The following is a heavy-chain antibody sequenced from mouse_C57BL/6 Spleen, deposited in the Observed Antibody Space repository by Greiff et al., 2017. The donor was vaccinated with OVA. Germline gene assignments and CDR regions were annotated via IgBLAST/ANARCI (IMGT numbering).Heavy chain of an antibody. V-gene: IGHV5-4*01. J-gene: IGHJ3*01. CDR1: GFTFSSYA. Sequence: EVQVVESGGGLVKPGGSLKLSCAASGFTFSSYAMSWVRQTPEQRLEWVATISAGGSYTYYPDNVKGRFTISRDNAKNNLYLQESHLKSEDTGMYYCARGRFAYWGQGTLVTVSA. CDR3: ARGRFAY. CDR2: ISAGGSYT.